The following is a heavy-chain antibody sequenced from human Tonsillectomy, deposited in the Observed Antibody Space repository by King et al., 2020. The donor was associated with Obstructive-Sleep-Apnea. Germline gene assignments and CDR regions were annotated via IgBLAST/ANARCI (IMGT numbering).Heavy chain of an antibody. CDR3: ARALESYCRHTSCYDGGDS. V-gene: IGHV3-7*04. Sequence: VQLVESGGGLVQPGGSLRLSCAASGFTFSSYWMTWVRQAPGMGLDWVANIKQDVSERDYLDSVKGRFTITRANAKNSLYLQMNSLREEDTAVYYCARALESYCRHTSCYDGGDSWGQGTLLTVSS. D-gene: IGHD2-2*01. CDR2: IKQDVSER. CDR1: GFTFSSYW. J-gene: IGHJ4*02.